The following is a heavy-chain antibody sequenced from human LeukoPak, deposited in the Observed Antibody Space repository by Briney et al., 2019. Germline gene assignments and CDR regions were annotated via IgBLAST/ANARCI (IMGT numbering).Heavy chain of an antibody. J-gene: IGHJ4*02. CDR3: ARDVRVSGSYWGNPPYFDS. Sequence: GGSLRLSCAASRFTFSSYWMSWVRQAPGRGLEWVANIKQDGTEKYYVDSVKGRFTISRDNAENSLYLQMNSLRAEDTAVYYCARDVRVSGSYWGNPPYFDSWGQGTLVTVSS. V-gene: IGHV3-7*01. CDR2: IKQDGTEK. D-gene: IGHD1-26*01. CDR1: RFTFSSYW.